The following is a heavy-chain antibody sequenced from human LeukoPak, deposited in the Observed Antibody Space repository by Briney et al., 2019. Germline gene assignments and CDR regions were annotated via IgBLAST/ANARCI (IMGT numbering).Heavy chain of an antibody. V-gene: IGHV4-61*02. CDR2: IYTSGST. Sequence: SSETLSLTCTVSGGFISSSSYYWGWIRQPAGKGLEWIGRIYTSGSTNYNLSLKSRVTISVDTSKNQFSLKLSSVTAADTAVYYCARFVSIAVAGGIDYWGQGTLVTVSS. J-gene: IGHJ4*02. CDR3: ARFVSIAVAGGIDY. CDR1: GGFISSSSYY. D-gene: IGHD6-19*01.